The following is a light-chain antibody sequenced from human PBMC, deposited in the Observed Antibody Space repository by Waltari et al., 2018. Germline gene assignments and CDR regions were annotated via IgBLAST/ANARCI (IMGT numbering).Light chain of an antibody. CDR3: CSYAGSYAYV. V-gene: IGLV2-11*01. Sequence: QSALTQPRSVSGSTGKSVTITCTGTSSDGGGYNYVSWYQQHPGKAPKLMIYDVSKRPSGVPDRFSGSKSGNTASLTISGLQAEDEADYYCCSYAGSYAYVFGTGTKVTVL. J-gene: IGLJ1*01. CDR1: SSDGGGYNY. CDR2: DVS.